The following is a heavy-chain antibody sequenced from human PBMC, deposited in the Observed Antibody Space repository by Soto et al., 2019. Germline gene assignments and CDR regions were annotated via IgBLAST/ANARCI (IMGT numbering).Heavy chain of an antibody. Sequence: GGSLRLSCAASGFTFSSYWMHWVHQAPGKGLVWVSRINSDGSSTSYADSVKGRFTISRDNAKNTLYLQMNSLRAEDTAVYYCARVVPTTQPYYYYYGMDVWGQGTTVTVSS. D-gene: IGHD1-1*01. CDR3: ARVVPTTQPYYYYYGMDV. CDR2: INSDGSST. J-gene: IGHJ6*02. CDR1: GFTFSSYW. V-gene: IGHV3-74*01.